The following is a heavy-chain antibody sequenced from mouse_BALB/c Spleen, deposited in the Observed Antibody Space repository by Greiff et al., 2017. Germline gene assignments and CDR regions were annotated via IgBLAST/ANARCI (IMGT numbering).Heavy chain of an antibody. Sequence: QVQLQQPGAELVKPGASVKMSCKASGYTFTSYNMHWVKQRPGQGLEWIGAIDTSDSYTSYNQKFKGKATLTVDESSSTAYMQLSSLTSEDSAVYYCATNLLRRSSWFAYWGQGTLVTVSA. V-gene: IGHV1-69*02. D-gene: IGHD1-1*01. CDR1: GYTFTSYN. J-gene: IGHJ3*01. CDR2: IDTSDSYT. CDR3: ATNLLRRSSWFAY.